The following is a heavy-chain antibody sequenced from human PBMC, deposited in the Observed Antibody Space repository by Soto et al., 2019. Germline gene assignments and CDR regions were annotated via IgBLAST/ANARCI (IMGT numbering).Heavy chain of an antibody. V-gene: IGHV4-30-2*01. D-gene: IGHD3-9*01. J-gene: IGHJ6*02. Sequence: PSETLSLTCAVSGGSISSGGYSWSWIRQPPGKGLEWIGYIYHSGSTYYNPSLKSRVTISVDRSKNQFSLKLSSVTAADTAVYYCARPLRYFDSSDYYYGMDVWGQGTTVTVSS. CDR3: ARPLRYFDSSDYYYGMDV. CDR2: IYHSGST. CDR1: GGSISSGGYS.